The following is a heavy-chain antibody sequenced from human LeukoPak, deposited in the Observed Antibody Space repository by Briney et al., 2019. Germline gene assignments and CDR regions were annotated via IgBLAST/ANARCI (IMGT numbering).Heavy chain of an antibody. Sequence: PSETLSLTCAVYGGSFSGYYWSWIRQPPGKGLEWIGEINHSGSTNYEPSLKRRVTISVDTSKNQFSLKLSSVTAADTAVYYRARVIYEPRAVLFDYWGQGTLVTVSS. V-gene: IGHV4-34*01. CDR1: GGSFSGYY. CDR3: ARVIYEPRAVLFDY. J-gene: IGHJ4*02. CDR2: INHSGST. D-gene: IGHD5/OR15-5a*01.